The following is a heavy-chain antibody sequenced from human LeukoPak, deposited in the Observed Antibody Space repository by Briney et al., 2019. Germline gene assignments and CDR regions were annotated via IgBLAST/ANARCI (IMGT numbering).Heavy chain of an antibody. CDR2: IHHSGST. CDR3: ARDSLSVREVFDY. D-gene: IGHD2/OR15-2a*01. Sequence: SETLSLTCTVSGYSLSSGYYWGWIRQPPGKGLEWIGRIHHSGSTYYNPSLKSRGTISVDTSKNQFSLKLSSVTAADTAVYYCARDSLSVREVFDYWGQGSLVTVSS. J-gene: IGHJ4*02. V-gene: IGHV4-38-2*02. CDR1: GYSLSSGYY.